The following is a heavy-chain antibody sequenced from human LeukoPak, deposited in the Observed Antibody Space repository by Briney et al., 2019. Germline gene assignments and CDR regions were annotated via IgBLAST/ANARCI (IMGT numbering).Heavy chain of an antibody. CDR3: AKRLGKAVTATLDY. CDR1: GFTFSSYG. J-gene: IGHJ4*02. V-gene: IGHV3-30*02. D-gene: IGHD2-21*02. Sequence: GGSLRLSCAASGFTFSSYGMHWVRQAPGKGLEWVAFIRYDGSNKYYADSVKGRFTISRDNSKNTLYLQMNSLRAEDTAVYYCAKRLGKAVTATLDYWGQGTLVTVSS. CDR2: IRYDGSNK.